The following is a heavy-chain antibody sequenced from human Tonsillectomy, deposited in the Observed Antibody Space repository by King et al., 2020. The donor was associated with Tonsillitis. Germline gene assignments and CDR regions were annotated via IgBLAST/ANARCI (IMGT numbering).Heavy chain of an antibody. J-gene: IGHJ4*02. CDR2: INSDGSST. Sequence: VQLVESGGGLVQPGGSLRLSCAASGFTFSSYWMHWVRQAPGKGLVWVSRINSDGSSTSYADSVKGRFTLSRDNAKNTLYLQMNSLGAEDTAVYYCARVAYCGGDCYGGAFDYWGQGTLVTVSS. V-gene: IGHV3-74*01. CDR1: GFTFSSYW. D-gene: IGHD2-21*02. CDR3: ARVAYCGGDCYGGAFDY.